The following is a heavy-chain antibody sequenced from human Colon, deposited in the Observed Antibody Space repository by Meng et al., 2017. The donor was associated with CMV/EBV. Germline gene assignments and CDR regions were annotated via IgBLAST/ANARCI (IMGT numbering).Heavy chain of an antibody. CDR1: GLPFRSYA. CDR2: INEDGSEI. CDR3: ARDQGQYTNYVYY. Sequence: GESLKISCKVSGLPFRSYAMTWVRQAPGKGVEWVANINEDGSEIFYVDSVKGRFTVSRDNAKNSVYLQMNSLSAEDTAVYYCARDQGQYTNYVYYWGQGTQVTVSS. D-gene: IGHD5-18*01. J-gene: IGHJ4*02. V-gene: IGHV3-7*01.